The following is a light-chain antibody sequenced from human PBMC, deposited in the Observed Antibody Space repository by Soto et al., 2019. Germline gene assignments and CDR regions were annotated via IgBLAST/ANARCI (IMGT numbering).Light chain of an antibody. V-gene: IGLV2-14*01. Sequence: QSALTQPASVSGSPGQSITISRTGTSSDVGGYKYVSWYQQHPGKAPKLMIYDVANRPSGVSNRFSGSKSGNTASLTISGLQAEDEADYYCGSYTSSSTLVVFGGGTKLTVL. CDR1: SSDVGGYKY. CDR3: GSYTSSSTLVV. CDR2: DVA. J-gene: IGLJ2*01.